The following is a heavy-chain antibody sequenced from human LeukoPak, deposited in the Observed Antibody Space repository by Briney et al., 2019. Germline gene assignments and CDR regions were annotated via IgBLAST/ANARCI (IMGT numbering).Heavy chain of an antibody. V-gene: IGHV1-46*01. CDR2: INPSGGST. CDR3: ARGNPYYYYYMDV. D-gene: IGHD1-14*01. CDR1: GYTFTSYY. J-gene: IGHJ6*03. Sequence: ASVKVSCKASGYTFTSYYMHWVRQAPGQGLEWMGIINPSGGSTSYAQKFQGRVGMTSNTSISTAYLELSSLRSEDTAVYYCARGNPYYYYYMDVWGKGTTVTISS.